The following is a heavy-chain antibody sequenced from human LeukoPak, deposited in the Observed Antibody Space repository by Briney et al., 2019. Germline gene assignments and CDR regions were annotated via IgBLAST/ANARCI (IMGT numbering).Heavy chain of an antibody. CDR3: ARDAYSSSWFGYYFDY. D-gene: IGHD6-13*01. Sequence: PSETLSLTCTVSGGSISSGSYYWSWIRQPAGKGLEWIGRIYTSGSTNYNPSLKSRVTMSVDTSKNQFSLKLSSVTAADTAVYYCARDAYSSSWFGYYFDYWGQGTLVTVSS. V-gene: IGHV4-61*02. CDR2: IYTSGST. J-gene: IGHJ4*02. CDR1: GGSISSGSYY.